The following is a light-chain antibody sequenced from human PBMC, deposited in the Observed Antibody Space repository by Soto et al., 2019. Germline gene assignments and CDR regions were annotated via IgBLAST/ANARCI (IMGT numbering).Light chain of an antibody. CDR3: QQYGSSLIT. Sequence: EMVLTDSPGTLSLSPLERATLSFMSSQSVSSSYLAWYQQKPGQAPRLLIYGASRRATGIPDRFSGSGSGTDFTLTISRLEPEDFALYYCQQYGSSLITFGQGTRLEIK. V-gene: IGKV3-20*01. CDR2: GAS. CDR1: QSVSSSY. J-gene: IGKJ5*01.